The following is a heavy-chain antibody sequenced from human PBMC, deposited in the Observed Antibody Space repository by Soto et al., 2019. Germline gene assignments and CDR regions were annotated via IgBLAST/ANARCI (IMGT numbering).Heavy chain of an antibody. Sequence: QVQLVESGGGVVQPGRSLRLSCAASGFTFSSYGMHWVRQAPGKGLEWVAVISYDGSNKYYADSVKGRFTISRDNSKNTRYQQMSSLGAEDTAVYYCAKDRSNGGYCQGYCDYWGQGTLVTVSS. CDR3: AKDRSNGGYCQGYCDY. CDR1: GFTFSSYG. V-gene: IGHV3-30*18. J-gene: IGHJ4*02. D-gene: IGHD6-25*01. CDR2: ISYDGSNK.